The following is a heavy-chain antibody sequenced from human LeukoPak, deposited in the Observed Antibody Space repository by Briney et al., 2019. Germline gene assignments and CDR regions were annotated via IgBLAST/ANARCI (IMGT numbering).Heavy chain of an antibody. CDR3: VLGHYGGLFDN. J-gene: IGHJ4*02. V-gene: IGHV3-30-3*01. CDR1: GFTFSSYD. Sequence: GGSLRLSCAASGFTFSSYDMHWVRQAPGKGLERVAVISNDGSNKDYADSVKGRFTISRDNSKNTLYVQMNSLRAEDTAVYYCVLGHYGGLFDNWGQGTLVSVSS. D-gene: IGHD4-23*01. CDR2: ISNDGSNK.